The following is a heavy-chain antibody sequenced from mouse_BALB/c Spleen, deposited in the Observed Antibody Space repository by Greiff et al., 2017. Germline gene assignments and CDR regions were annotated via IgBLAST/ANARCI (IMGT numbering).Heavy chain of an antibody. CDR2: INPSSGYT. CDR3: APYDGYSAWFAY. Sequence: QVQLQQSGAELARPGASVKMSCKASGYTFTSYTMHWVKQRPGQGLEWIGYINPSSGYTNYNQKFKDKATLTADNSSSTAYMQLSSLTSEDSAVYYCAPYDGYSAWFAYWGQGTLVTVSA. V-gene: IGHV1-4*01. J-gene: IGHJ3*01. CDR1: GYTFTSYT. D-gene: IGHD2-3*01.